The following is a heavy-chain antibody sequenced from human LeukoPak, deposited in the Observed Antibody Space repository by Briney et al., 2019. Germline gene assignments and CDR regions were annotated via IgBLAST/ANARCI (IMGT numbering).Heavy chain of an antibody. V-gene: IGHV4-34*01. CDR2: INHSGST. D-gene: IGHD2-2*01. Sequence: SETLSLTCAVSGGSFSSYSWSWIRQPPGKGLEWIGEINHSGSTNYNPSLKSRVTISGDTSKNHFSLKLTSVTAADTAVYYCASPYCSSPSCSVYFDYWGQGTLVTVSS. CDR1: GGSFSSYS. J-gene: IGHJ4*02. CDR3: ASPYCSSPSCSVYFDY.